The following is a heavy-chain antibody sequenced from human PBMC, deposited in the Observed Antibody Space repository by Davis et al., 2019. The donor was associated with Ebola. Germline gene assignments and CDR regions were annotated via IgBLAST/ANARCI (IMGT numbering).Heavy chain of an antibody. CDR2: IRQDGSEK. CDR1: GFTFSSSW. V-gene: IGHV3-7*01. Sequence: PGGSLRLSCAVSGFTFSSSWMTWVRLVPGKGLEWVGNIRQDGSEKQYVSSVAGRFTISRDNAKNSLYLQMNSLRVEDTGVYYCTRFSRGDLENYWGQGTLVTVSS. CDR3: TRFSRGDLENY. D-gene: IGHD1-1*01. J-gene: IGHJ4*02.